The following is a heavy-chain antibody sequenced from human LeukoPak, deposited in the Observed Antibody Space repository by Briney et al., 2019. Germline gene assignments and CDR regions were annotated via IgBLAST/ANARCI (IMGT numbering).Heavy chain of an antibody. CDR3: ARVRELTSYYFDF. Sequence: SETLSLTCTVSGGSISSYYWSWIRRPPGKGLEWIGYIYYSGSTNYNPSLKSRVTISVDTSKNQFSLKLSSVTAADTAVYYCARVRELTSYYFDFWGQGTLVTVS. J-gene: IGHJ4*02. CDR2: IYYSGST. CDR1: GGSISSYY. D-gene: IGHD2-2*01. V-gene: IGHV4-59*01.